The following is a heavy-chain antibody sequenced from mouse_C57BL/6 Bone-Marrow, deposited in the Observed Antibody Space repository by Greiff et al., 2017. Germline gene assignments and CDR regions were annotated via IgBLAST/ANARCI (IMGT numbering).Heavy chain of an antibody. CDR2: IYPGSGST. J-gene: IGHJ1*03. V-gene: IGHV1-55*01. CDR1: GYTFTSYW. CDR3: ARDGYSYWYFDV. Sequence: QVQLQQPGAELVKPGASVKMSCKASGYTFTSYWITWVKQRPGQGLEWIGDIYPGSGSTNYNEKFKSKATLTVDTSSSTAYMQLSSLTSEDSAVYYCARDGYSYWYFDVWGTGTTVTVSS. D-gene: IGHD2-3*01.